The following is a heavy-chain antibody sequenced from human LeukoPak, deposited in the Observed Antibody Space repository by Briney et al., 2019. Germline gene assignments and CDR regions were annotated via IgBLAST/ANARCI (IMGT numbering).Heavy chain of an antibody. Sequence: ASVKVSCKASGYTFTRYYMHWVRQAPGQGLEWMGIISPSGETTSYAQKFQGRVTMTRDTSTRTVYLDLSSLRSEDTAVYYCARGRDYYGVSGYHNWFDAWGQGTLVTVSS. V-gene: IGHV1-46*01. J-gene: IGHJ5*02. CDR2: ISPSGETT. CDR1: GYTFTRYY. CDR3: ARGRDYYGVSGYHNWFDA. D-gene: IGHD3-22*01.